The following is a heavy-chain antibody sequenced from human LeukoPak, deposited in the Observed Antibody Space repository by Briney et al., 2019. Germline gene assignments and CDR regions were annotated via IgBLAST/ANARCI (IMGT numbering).Heavy chain of an antibody. J-gene: IGHJ4*02. CDR1: GFTFRDSW. CDR3: ARDRGFTSYDY. CDR2: INEDGSHK. D-gene: IGHD5-12*01. Sequence: GGSLRLSCAASGFTFRDSWMHWVRQAPGKGLEWVANINEDGSHKYYVDSVEGRFIISRDTAKNSVHLQMNSLRAEDTAVYYCARDRGFTSYDYWGQGILVTVSS. V-gene: IGHV3-7*01.